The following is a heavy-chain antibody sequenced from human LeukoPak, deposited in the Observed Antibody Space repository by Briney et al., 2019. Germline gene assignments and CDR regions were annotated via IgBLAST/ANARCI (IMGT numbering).Heavy chain of an antibody. CDR2: IWYDGSNK. V-gene: IGHV3-30*02. D-gene: IGHD2-15*01. CDR3: ATDRATQYFDY. Sequence: GGSLRLSCAASGITFRSYGMHWVRQAPGKGLEWVAFIWYDGSNKYYADSVKGRFTISRDNSRDTLFLQMNSLRAEDTAVYYCATDRATQYFDYWGQGTLVSVSS. CDR1: GITFRSYG. J-gene: IGHJ4*02.